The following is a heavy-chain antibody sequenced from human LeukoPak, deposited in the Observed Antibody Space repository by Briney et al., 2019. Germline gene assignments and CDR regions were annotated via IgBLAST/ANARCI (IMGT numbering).Heavy chain of an antibody. J-gene: IGHJ4*02. CDR2: ISSSSSTI. D-gene: IGHD3-22*01. V-gene: IGHV3-48*01. CDR3: GRGHGGYYSDSSGPVDY. Sequence: GGSLRLSCAASGFTFSTYSMNWVRQAPGKGLEWVSYISSSSSTIYYADSVKGRFTISRDNAKNSLHLQMNSLRAEDTAVYYCGRGHGGYYSDSSGPVDYWGQGTLVTVSS. CDR1: GFTFSTYS.